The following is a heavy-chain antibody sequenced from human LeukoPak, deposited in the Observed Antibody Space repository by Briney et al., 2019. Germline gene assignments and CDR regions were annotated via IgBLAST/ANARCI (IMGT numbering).Heavy chain of an antibody. J-gene: IGHJ4*02. D-gene: IGHD3-9*01. CDR1: GFTFSTYA. Sequence: PGRSLRLSCAASGFTFSTYATHWVRQAPGKGLEWVAVISSDGRNKYYAESVKGRFTISRDDGKNTLYLHMNSLRDDDTAVYYCATDQRYAFDYWGQGILVTVSS. CDR3: ATDQRYAFDY. V-gene: IGHV3-30*04. CDR2: ISSDGRNK.